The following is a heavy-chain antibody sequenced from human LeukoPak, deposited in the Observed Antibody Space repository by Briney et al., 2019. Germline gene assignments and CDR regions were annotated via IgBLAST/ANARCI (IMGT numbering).Heavy chain of an antibody. J-gene: IGHJ4*02. V-gene: IGHV3-23*01. D-gene: IGHD3-10*01. CDR1: EFTFSTYA. Sequence: GESLRLSCAASEFTFSTYAMSWVRQAPGKGLEWVSSISASGSLTYYADSVKGRFTISRDNSKSILFLQMNSLTVEDTAVYYWAKGWFGETLHGPHDYWGQGTLVTVSS. CDR3: AKGWFGETLHGPHDY. CDR2: ISASGSLT.